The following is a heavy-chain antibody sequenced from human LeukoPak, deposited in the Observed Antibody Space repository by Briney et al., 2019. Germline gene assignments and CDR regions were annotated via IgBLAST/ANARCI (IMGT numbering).Heavy chain of an antibody. CDR2: LYSRGKI. CDR3: ARATVTTGYRQSTPGAFDI. V-gene: IGHV4-39*01. Sequence: PSETPSLTCTVSGGSITSGSYYWGWIRQPPEKGLEWIGSLYSRGKIFYNPSLQSRVTISGDTSKNQFSLKLSSVTAADTAVYYCARATVTTGYRQSTPGAFDIWGQGTMVTVSS. D-gene: IGHD4-17*01. J-gene: IGHJ3*02. CDR1: GGSITSGSYY.